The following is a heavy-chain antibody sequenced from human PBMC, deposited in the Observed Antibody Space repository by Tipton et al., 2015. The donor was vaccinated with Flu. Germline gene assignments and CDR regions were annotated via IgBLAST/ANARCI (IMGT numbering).Heavy chain of an antibody. CDR2: IYYSGST. J-gene: IGHJ4*02. D-gene: IGHD2-15*01. CDR1: GGSISSYY. Sequence: TLSLTCTVSGGSISSYYWSWIRQPPGKGLEWIGYIYYSGSTNYNPSLKSRVTISVDTSKNQFSPKLSSVTAADTAVYYCAEGYCSGGSCYLSYWGQGTLVTVSS. V-gene: IGHV4-59*01. CDR3: AEGYCSGGSCYLSY.